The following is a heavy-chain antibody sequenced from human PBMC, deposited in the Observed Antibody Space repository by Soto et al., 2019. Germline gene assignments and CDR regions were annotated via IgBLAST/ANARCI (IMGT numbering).Heavy chain of an antibody. CDR2: SNHSGST. J-gene: IGHJ5*02. V-gene: IGHV4-34*01. CDR1: VGSFSGYY. D-gene: IGHD3-3*01. Sequence: SETLSLTCAVYVGSFSGYYWSWIRQPPGKGLEWIGESNHSGSTNYNPSLKSRVTISVDTSKNQFSLKLSSVTAADTAVYYCARLSSTYDFWSGYYYWFDPWGQGTQVTVSS. CDR3: ARLSSTYDFWSGYYYWFDP.